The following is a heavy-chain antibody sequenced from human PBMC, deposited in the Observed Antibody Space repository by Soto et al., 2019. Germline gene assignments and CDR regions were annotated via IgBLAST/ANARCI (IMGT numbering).Heavy chain of an antibody. CDR3: ARGYFDS. Sequence: EVQLVESGGGVVRPGGSLRLSCAASGFTFDDYGMSWVRQGPGKGLEWVSDINWHGGSTDYADSVKGRFTISRDNAKNTLVLEMTLLRAEDTALYYCARGYFDSWGQGTLVTVGS. CDR2: INWHGGST. J-gene: IGHJ4*02. V-gene: IGHV3-20*04. CDR1: GFTFDDYG.